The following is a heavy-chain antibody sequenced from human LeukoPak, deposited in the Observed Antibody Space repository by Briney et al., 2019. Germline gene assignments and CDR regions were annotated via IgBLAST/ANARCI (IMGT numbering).Heavy chain of an antibody. D-gene: IGHD5-18*01. CDR1: GYSFTSYW. J-gene: IGHJ6*03. CDR2: IYPGDSDT. V-gene: IGHV5-51*01. Sequence: NLGESLKISCKGSGYSFTSYWIGWVRQMPGKGLEWMGIIYPGDSDTRYSPSFQGQVTISADKSISTAYLQWSSLKASDTAMYYCARLQSEIQLWSPYYYYMDVWGKGTTVTVSS. CDR3: ARLQSEIQLWSPYYYYMDV.